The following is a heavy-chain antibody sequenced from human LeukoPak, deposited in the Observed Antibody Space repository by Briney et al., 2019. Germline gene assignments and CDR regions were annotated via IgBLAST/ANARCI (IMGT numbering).Heavy chain of an antibody. Sequence: SETLSLTCAVSGYSISSVHSWGGSRQPPGKGRGGIASIDQRGSTYYNPSLKSRVTISVDTSKNQFSLKLTSVTAADTAVYYCARGDLYNYGKPFDSWGQGTLVTVSS. CDR3: ARGDLYNYGKPFDS. CDR1: GYSISSVHS. CDR2: IDQRGST. V-gene: IGHV4-38-2*01. J-gene: IGHJ4*02. D-gene: IGHD5-18*01.